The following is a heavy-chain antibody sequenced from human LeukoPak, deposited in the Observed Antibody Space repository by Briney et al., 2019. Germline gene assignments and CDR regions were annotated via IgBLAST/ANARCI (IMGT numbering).Heavy chain of an antibody. D-gene: IGHD1-26*01. CDR1: GFTFCSYW. Sequence: GGSLRIFCAASGFTFCSYWMSWVRQAPGKGLEWVANIKQDGSEKYYVDSVKGRFTISRDNSKNTLYLQMNSLRAEDTADYYCAKEGGGSYYNDYYYGMDVWGQGNTVTVSS. CDR3: AKEGGGSYYNDYYYGMDV. V-gene: IGHV3-7*01. CDR2: IKQDGSEK. J-gene: IGHJ6*01.